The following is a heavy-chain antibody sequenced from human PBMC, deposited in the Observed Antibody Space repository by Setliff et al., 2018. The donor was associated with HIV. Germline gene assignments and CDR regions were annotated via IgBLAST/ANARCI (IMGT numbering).Heavy chain of an antibody. V-gene: IGHV1-69-2*01. D-gene: IGHD3-10*01. Sequence: GASVKVSCKASGYTFTDYYMHWVQQAPGKGLEWMGRVDPEDGETIYAEKFQGRDTITADTSTDTAYMELSSLRSEDTAVYYCATASNYYGSGSHGQAFDIWGQGTMVTVSS. CDR3: ATASNYYGSGSHGQAFDI. J-gene: IGHJ3*02. CDR2: VDPEDGET. CDR1: GYTFTDYY.